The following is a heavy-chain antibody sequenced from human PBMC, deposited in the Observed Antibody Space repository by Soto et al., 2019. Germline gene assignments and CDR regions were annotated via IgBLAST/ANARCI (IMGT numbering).Heavy chain of an antibody. CDR3: ARDARIGTDSYFDL. Sequence: QVQLVESGGGVVHPGTSLRLSCAASGFTFSNYAMHWVRQAPGKGLDWVAAISYDGTDKHYADSVKGRFTISRDNSRNTLYLQMNSLRVEDTALYYCARDARIGTDSYFDLWGRGTLVTVSS. V-gene: IGHV3-30-3*01. D-gene: IGHD1-26*01. J-gene: IGHJ2*01. CDR2: ISYDGTDK. CDR1: GFTFSNYA.